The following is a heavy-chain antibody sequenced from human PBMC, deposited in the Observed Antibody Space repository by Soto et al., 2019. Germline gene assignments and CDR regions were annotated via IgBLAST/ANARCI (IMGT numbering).Heavy chain of an antibody. CDR1: GGTFSSYA. CDR3: ASPRGAPGHFQH. CDR2: IIPIFGTA. V-gene: IGHV1-69*06. Sequence: GASVKVFCKASGGTFSSYAISWVRQAPGQGLEWMGGIIPIFGTANYAQKFQGRVTITADKSTSTAYMELSSLRSEDTAVYYCASPRGAPGHFQHWGQGTLVTVSS. J-gene: IGHJ1*01.